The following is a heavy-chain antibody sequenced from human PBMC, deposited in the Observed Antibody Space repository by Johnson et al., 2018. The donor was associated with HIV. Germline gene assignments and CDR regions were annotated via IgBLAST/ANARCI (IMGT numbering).Heavy chain of an antibody. J-gene: IGHJ3*02. CDR1: GFTFSSYT. CDR3: ARGRASWELYDAFEI. V-gene: IGHV3-30*04. D-gene: IGHD1-26*01. CDR2: ISYDGSNE. Sequence: HVQLVESGGGVVQPGRSLRLSCAASGFTFSSYTMYWVRQAPGKGLEWVAVISYDGSNEYYADSVKGRFTISRDNSKNTLYLQMSSLRAGDTAVYYCARGRASWELYDAFEIWGQGTMVIVSS.